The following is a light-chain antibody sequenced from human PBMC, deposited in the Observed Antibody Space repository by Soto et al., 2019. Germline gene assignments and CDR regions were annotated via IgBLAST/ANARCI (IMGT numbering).Light chain of an antibody. J-gene: IGKJ2*01. CDR1: QSVSSN. V-gene: IGKV3-15*01. CDR2: GAS. Sequence: EIVMTQSPATLSVSPGERATLSCRASQSVSSNLAWYQQKPGQAPRLLIYGASNRATGIPARFSGSGSGTEFTLTITSLQPEDFAVYYCQQYNSWPPYTFGQGTKLEIK. CDR3: QQYNSWPPYT.